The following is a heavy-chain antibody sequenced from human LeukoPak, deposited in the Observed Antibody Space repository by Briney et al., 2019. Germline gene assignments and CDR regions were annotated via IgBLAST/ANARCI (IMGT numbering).Heavy chain of an antibody. Sequence: GGSLRLSCAASGFTFSSYAMSWVRQAPGKGLEWVSAISGSGGSTYYADSVKGRFTISRDNSKNTLYLQMNGLRAEDTAVYYCASAADYYYYGMDVWGKGTTVTVSS. CDR1: GFTFSSYA. CDR2: ISGSGGST. D-gene: IGHD6-13*01. J-gene: IGHJ6*04. CDR3: ASAADYYYYGMDV. V-gene: IGHV3-23*01.